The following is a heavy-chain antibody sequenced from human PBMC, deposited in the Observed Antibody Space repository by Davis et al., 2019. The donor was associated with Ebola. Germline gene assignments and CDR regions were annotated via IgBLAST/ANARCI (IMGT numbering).Heavy chain of an antibody. CDR1: GGSFSGYY. V-gene: IGHV4-34*01. CDR2: INHSRST. J-gene: IGHJ5*02. CDR3: ARVNYDFWSGYANWFDP. Sequence: SETLSLTCAVYGGSFSGYYWSWIRQPPGKGLEWIGEINHSRSTNYNPSLKSRVTISVDTSKNQFSLKLSSVTAADTAVYYCARVNYDFWSGYANWFDPWGQGTLVTVSS. D-gene: IGHD3-3*01.